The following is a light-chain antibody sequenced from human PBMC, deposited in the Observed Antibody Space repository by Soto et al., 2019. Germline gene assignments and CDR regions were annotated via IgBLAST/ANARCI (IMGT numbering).Light chain of an antibody. CDR2: DVS. CDR1: SSDVGGYNY. V-gene: IGLV2-14*01. Sequence: QSALTQPASVSGSPGQSITISCTGTSSDVGGYNYVSWYQQHPGKAPQLMISDVSNRPSGVSNSLSGSKSGNTDSLTISGLQAEDEADYYCSSYASSSTLVFCGGTKLNVL. CDR3: SSYASSSTLV. J-gene: IGLJ2*01.